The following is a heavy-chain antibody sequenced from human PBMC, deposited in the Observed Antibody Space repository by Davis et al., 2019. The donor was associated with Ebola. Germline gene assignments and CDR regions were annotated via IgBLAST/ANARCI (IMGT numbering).Heavy chain of an antibody. J-gene: IGHJ4*02. Sequence: PGGSLRLSCAASGFTFSSYWMSWVRQAPGKGLEWVANIKQDGSEKYYVDSVKGRFTISRDNAKNSLYLQMNSLRAEDTAVYYCASPPWGFLEWYNYWGQGTLVTVSS. D-gene: IGHD3-3*01. CDR2: IKQDGSEK. V-gene: IGHV3-7*01. CDR1: GFTFSSYW. CDR3: ASPPWGFLEWYNY.